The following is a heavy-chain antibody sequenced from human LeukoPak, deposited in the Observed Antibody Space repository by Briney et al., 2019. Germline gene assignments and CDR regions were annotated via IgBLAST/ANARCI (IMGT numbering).Heavy chain of an antibody. CDR2: IYYSGST. D-gene: IGHD3-16*02. J-gene: IGHJ4*02. Sequence: PSQTLSLTCTVSGGSISSGDYYWSWIRQPPGKGLEWIGYIYYSGSTYYNPSLKSRVTISVDTSKYQFSLKLSSVTAADTAVYYCARGVITFGGVIESLDYWGQGTLVTVSS. V-gene: IGHV4-30-4*01. CDR1: GGSISSGDYY. CDR3: ARGVITFGGVIESLDY.